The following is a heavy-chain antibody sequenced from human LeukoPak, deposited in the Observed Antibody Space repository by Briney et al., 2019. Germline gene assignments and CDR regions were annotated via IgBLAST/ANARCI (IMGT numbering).Heavy chain of an antibody. J-gene: IGHJ6*03. V-gene: IGHV3-53*01. CDR2: IYSGGST. Sequence: PGGSLRLSCAASGFTFSSYAMSWVRQAPGKGLEWVSVIYSGGSTYYADSVKGRFTISRDNSKNTLYLQMNSLRAEDTAVYYCARDKTGYYYYYMDVWGKGTTVTVSS. CDR3: ARDKTGYYYYYMDV. CDR1: GFTFSSYA.